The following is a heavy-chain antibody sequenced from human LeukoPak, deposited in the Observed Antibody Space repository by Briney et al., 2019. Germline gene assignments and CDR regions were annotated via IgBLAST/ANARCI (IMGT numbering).Heavy chain of an antibody. CDR2: ISYDGRNK. CDR3: ARGIAARSGNYYYGMDV. Sequence: GGSLRLSCAASGFPFSSYAMHWVRQAPGKGLEWVAVISYDGRNKYYADSVKGRFTISRDNSKNTLYLQMNSLRAEDTAVYYCARGIAARSGNYYYGMDVWGQGTTVTVSS. CDR1: GFPFSSYA. V-gene: IGHV3-30*04. D-gene: IGHD6-13*01. J-gene: IGHJ6*02.